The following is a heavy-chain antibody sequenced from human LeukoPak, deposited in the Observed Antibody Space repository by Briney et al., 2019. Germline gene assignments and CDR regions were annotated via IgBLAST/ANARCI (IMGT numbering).Heavy chain of an antibody. CDR2: ISWNSGSI. D-gene: IGHD6-19*01. CDR3: AKDIMGSGWYYFDY. J-gene: IGHJ4*02. V-gene: IGHV3-9*01. CDR1: GFTFDDYA. Sequence: PGGSLRLSCAASGFTFDDYAMHWVRQAPGKGLEWVSGISWNSGSIGYADSVKGRFTISRDNAKNSLYLQMNSLRAEVTALYYCAKDIMGSGWYYFDYWGQGTLVTVSS.